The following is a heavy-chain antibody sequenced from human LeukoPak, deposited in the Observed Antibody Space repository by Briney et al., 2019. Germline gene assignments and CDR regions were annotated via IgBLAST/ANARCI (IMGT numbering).Heavy chain of an antibody. CDR2: IYYSGST. Sequence: SETLSLTCTVSGGSISSSSYYWGWIRQPPGKGLEWIGSIYYSGSTYYNPSLKSRVTISVDTSKNQFSLKLTSVTAADTAVYYCARAYYSYMDVWGKGTTVTVSS. J-gene: IGHJ6*03. V-gene: IGHV4-39*01. CDR3: ARAYYSYMDV. CDR1: GGSISSSSYY.